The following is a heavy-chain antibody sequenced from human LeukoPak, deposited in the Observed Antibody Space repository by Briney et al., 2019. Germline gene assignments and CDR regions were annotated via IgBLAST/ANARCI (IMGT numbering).Heavy chain of an antibody. V-gene: IGHV1-18*01. Sequence: GASVKVSCKASGYTFTSYGISWVRQAPGQGLEWMGWISAYNGNTNYAQKLQGRVTMTTDTSTSTAYMELRSLRSDDTAVYHCARTIYDFWSGYYGDYYYGMDVWGQGTTVTVSS. D-gene: IGHD3-3*01. CDR3: ARTIYDFWSGYYGDYYYGMDV. J-gene: IGHJ6*02. CDR2: ISAYNGNT. CDR1: GYTFTSYG.